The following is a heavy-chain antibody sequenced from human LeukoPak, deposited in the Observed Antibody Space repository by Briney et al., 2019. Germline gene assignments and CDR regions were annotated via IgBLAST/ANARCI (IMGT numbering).Heavy chain of an antibody. CDR3: AKASRGSCTGAFCYHFDS. D-gene: IGHD2-8*02. CDR2: FSGGVTTT. CDR1: GVTFSNYA. J-gene: IGHJ4*02. Sequence: GGSLRLSCAASGVTFSNYAMSGVRQAPGKGLEWGSTFSGGVTTTWHADSLKGRFTIYRDNCKNTVYLQMNSLRAEDKAVYYCAKASRGSCTGAFCYHFDSWGPGTLVTVSS. V-gene: IGHV3-23*01.